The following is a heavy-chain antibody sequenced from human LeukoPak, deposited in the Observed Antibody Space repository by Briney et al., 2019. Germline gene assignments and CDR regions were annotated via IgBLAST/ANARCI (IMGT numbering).Heavy chain of an antibody. CDR3: ARAGYCSGGSCYTHNAFDI. J-gene: IGHJ3*02. D-gene: IGHD2-15*01. CDR2: ISWNSGSI. CDR1: GFTFDDYA. V-gene: IGHV3-9*01. Sequence: GGSLRLSCAASGFTFDDYAMHWVRQAPGKGLEWVSGISWNSGSIGYADSVKGRFIISRDNAKNSLYLQMNSLRAEDTAVYYCARAGYCSGGSCYTHNAFDIWGQGTMVTVSS.